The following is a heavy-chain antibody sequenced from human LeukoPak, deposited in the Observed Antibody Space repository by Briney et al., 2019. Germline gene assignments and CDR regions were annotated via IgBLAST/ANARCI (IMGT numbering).Heavy chain of an antibody. J-gene: IGHJ6*02. CDR2: IYSGGST. V-gene: IGHV3-53*01. D-gene: IGHD1-26*01. Sequence: PGGSLRLSCAASGYTFSDHYIDWVRQAPGKGPEWVSVIYSGGSTYYADSVKGRFTISRDNSKNTLYLQMNSLRAEDTAVYYCARDPLVGATPYYYYGMDVWGQGTTVTVSS. CDR1: GYTFSDHY. CDR3: ARDPLVGATPYYYYGMDV.